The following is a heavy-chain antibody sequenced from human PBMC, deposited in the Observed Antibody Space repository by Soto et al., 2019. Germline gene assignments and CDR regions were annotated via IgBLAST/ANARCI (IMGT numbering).Heavy chain of an antibody. Sequence: QEQLQESGPSLLKPSETLSLTCAVSGDSININTYYWDWIRQSPGKGLEWIGSVYYSGTTYYNPSLKSRVTISIDTSKGQFSLMLTSLTAADTALYFCARHNQYYSSSVDIWGRGRLVTVSS. J-gene: IGHJ3*02. D-gene: IGHD2-2*01. CDR1: GDSININTYY. V-gene: IGHV4-39*01. CDR3: ARHNQYYSSSVDI. CDR2: VYYSGTT.